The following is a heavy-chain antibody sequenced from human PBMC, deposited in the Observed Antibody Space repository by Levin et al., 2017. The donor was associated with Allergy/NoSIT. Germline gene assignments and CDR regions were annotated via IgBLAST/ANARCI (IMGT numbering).Heavy chain of an antibody. V-gene: IGHV1-2*06. Sequence: KAGGSLRLSCKASGYTFSGYYMHWMRQAPGQGPEWMGRINPNSGATNYAQKFQGRVTMTRDTSISTAYMELSRLTSDAPAVYYCARDYFASSGYYQGHHWGQGTLVPVSS. D-gene: IGHD3-22*01. J-gene: IGHJ5*02. CDR2: INPNSGAT. CDR1: GYTFSGYY. CDR3: ARDYFASSGYYQGHH.